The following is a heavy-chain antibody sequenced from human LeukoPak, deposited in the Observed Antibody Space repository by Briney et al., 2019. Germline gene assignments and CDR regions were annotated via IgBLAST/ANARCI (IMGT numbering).Heavy chain of an antibody. Sequence: SVKVSCKASGGTFSSYTISWVRQAPGQGLEWMGRIIPILGIANYAQKFQGRVTITADNSTSTAYMELSSLRSEDTAVYYCAREYYYDSSGYKDWGQGTLVTVSS. V-gene: IGHV1-69*04. CDR3: AREYYYDSSGYKD. CDR1: GGTFSSYT. D-gene: IGHD3-22*01. J-gene: IGHJ4*02. CDR2: IIPILGIA.